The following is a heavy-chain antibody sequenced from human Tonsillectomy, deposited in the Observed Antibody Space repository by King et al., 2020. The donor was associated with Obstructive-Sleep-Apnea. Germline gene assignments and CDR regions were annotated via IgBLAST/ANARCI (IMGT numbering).Heavy chain of an antibody. CDR1: GFTFGDYA. J-gene: IGHJ4*02. CDR2: IRSKAYGGTT. D-gene: IGHD4-17*01. CDR3: TREDGDYLDY. V-gene: IGHV3-49*03. Sequence: QLVQSGGGLVQPGRSLILSCTASGFTFGDYAMSWFRQAPGKGLEWVGFIRSKAYGGTTEYAASVKGRFTISRVDSKSIAYLQMNSLKTEDTAVYYCTREDGDYLDYWGQGTLVTVSS.